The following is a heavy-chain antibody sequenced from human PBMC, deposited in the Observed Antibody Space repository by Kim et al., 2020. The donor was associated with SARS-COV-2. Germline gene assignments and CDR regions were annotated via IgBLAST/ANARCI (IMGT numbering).Heavy chain of an antibody. Sequence: SETLSLTCTVSGGSISSGDYYWSWIRQPPGKGLEWIGYIYYSGSTYYNPSLKSRVTISVDTSKNQFSLKPSSGTAADTAVYYCARVPQAVAGFYYYYYGMDVWGQGTTVTVSS. CDR2: IYYSGST. J-gene: IGHJ6*02. V-gene: IGHV4-30-4*01. D-gene: IGHD6-19*01. CDR3: ARVPQAVAGFYYYYYGMDV. CDR1: GGSISSGDYY.